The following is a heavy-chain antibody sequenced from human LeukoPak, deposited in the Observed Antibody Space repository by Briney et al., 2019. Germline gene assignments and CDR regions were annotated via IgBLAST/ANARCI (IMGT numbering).Heavy chain of an antibody. CDR3: ASPPGGPYYYGSGSYYPAFDI. V-gene: IGHV3-30*03. D-gene: IGHD3-10*01. CDR1: GFTFSSYG. CDR2: ISYDGSNK. Sequence: GRSLRLSCAASGFTFSSYGMHWVRQAPGKGLEWVAVISYDGSNKYYADSVKGRFTISRDNSKNTLYLEMNSLRAEDTGVYYCASPPGGPYYYGSGSYYPAFDIWGQGTMVTVSS. J-gene: IGHJ3*02.